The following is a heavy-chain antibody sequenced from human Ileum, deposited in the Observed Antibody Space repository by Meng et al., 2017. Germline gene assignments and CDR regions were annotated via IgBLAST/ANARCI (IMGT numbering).Heavy chain of an antibody. CDR1: SGSLTSDTY. Sequence: VTRRGADPGRVTHCGTLSIAGAVSSGSLTSDTYWSWVRLPPGKGLEWIGQISHSGSTFYNPSLKSRVTMSVDKSKSQFSLMLTSVTAADTAVYYCARHGGYYQGFWGQGTLVTVSS. CDR3: ARHGGYYQGF. CDR2: ISHSGST. J-gene: IGHJ4*02. D-gene: IGHD4-23*01. V-gene: IGHV4-4*02.